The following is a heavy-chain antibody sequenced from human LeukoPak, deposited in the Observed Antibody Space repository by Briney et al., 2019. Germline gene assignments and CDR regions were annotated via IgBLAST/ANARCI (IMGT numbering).Heavy chain of an antibody. D-gene: IGHD2-8*01. CDR2: FYYSGST. J-gene: IGHJ5*02. CDR3: ARDLMLSRRFDP. Sequence: SQTLSLTCTVSGVSISSGDYYWSWIRQPPGKGLEWIGYFYYSGSTYYNPSLKSRVTISVDTSKNQFSLKLSSVTAADTAVYYCARDLMLSRRFDPWGQGTLVTVSP. CDR1: GVSISSGDYY. V-gene: IGHV4-30-4*01.